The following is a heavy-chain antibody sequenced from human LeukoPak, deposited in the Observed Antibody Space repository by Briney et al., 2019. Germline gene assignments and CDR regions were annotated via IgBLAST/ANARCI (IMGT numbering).Heavy chain of an antibody. CDR1: GGSISNYH. Sequence: SETLSLTCTVSGGSISNYHWGWLRQPPGKGLEWIGSIYYSGSTYYNPSLKSRVTISVDTSKNQFSLKLSSVTAADTAVYYCARGRAITMVRGAFDYWGQGTLVTVSS. D-gene: IGHD3-10*01. CDR2: IYYSGST. CDR3: ARGRAITMVRGAFDY. V-gene: IGHV4-39*07. J-gene: IGHJ4*02.